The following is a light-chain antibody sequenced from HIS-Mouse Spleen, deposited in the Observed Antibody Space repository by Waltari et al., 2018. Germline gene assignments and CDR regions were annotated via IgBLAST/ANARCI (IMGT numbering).Light chain of an antibody. CDR1: SSDVGSYNR. Sequence: QSALTQPPSVSGSPGQSVTISCTGTSSDVGSYNRVSWYQQPPDTAPKLMIYEVSNRPSGVPDRFSGSKSGNTASLTISGLQAEDEADYYCSSYTSSSTVFGTGTKVTVL. V-gene: IGLV2-18*02. J-gene: IGLJ1*01. CDR2: EVS. CDR3: SSYTSSSTV.